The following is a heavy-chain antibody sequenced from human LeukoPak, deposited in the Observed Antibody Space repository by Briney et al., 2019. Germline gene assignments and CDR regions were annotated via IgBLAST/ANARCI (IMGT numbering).Heavy chain of an antibody. Sequence: SETLSLTCTVSGGSISSSSYYWGWIRQPPGTGLEWIGSIYYSGSTYYNPSLKSRVTISLDTSRNQFSLKLNSVTAADTAVYYCARGVGYDDSLGSYFGFFDHWSQGTLVTVSS. V-gene: IGHV4-39*07. J-gene: IGHJ4*02. CDR3: ARGVGYDDSLGSYFGFFDH. D-gene: IGHD3-22*01. CDR1: GGSISSSSYY. CDR2: IYYSGST.